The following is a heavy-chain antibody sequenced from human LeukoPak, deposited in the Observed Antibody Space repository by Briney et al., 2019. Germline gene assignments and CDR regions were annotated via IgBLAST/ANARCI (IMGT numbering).Heavy chain of an antibody. CDR1: GGSISSGGYY. V-gene: IGHV4-31*03. D-gene: IGHD3-9*01. CDR2: IYYSGST. Sequence: SETLSLTCTVSGGSISSGGYYWSWIRQHPGKGLEWIGYIYYSGSTYYNPSLKSRVTISVDTSKNQFSLKLSSVTAADTAVYYCARDDILTGTGAFDIWGQGTMVTVSS. CDR3: ARDDILTGTGAFDI. J-gene: IGHJ3*02.